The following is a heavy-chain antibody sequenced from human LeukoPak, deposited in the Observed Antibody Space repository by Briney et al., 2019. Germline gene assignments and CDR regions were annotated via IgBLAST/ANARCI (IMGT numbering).Heavy chain of an antibody. CDR3: ARRELLSTPDAFDI. D-gene: IGHD3-10*01. Sequence: SETLCLTCTVSGGSISSSSYYWGWIRQPPGKGLEWIGSIYYSGSTYYNPSLKSRVTISVDTSKNQSSLKVSSVTAADTAVYYCARRELLSTPDAFDIWGQGTMVTVSS. CDR1: GGSISSSSYY. V-gene: IGHV4-39*01. CDR2: IYYSGST. J-gene: IGHJ3*02.